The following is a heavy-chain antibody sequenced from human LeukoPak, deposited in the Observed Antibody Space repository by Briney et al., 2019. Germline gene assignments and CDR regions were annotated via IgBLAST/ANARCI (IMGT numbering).Heavy chain of an antibody. V-gene: IGHV3-23*01. CDR3: AQIGAVLIWSIDN. D-gene: IGHD3-10*01. CDR1: GFTFSSYA. J-gene: IGHJ4*02. CDR2: ISGNGGHT. Sequence: GGSLRLSCAASGFTFSSYAMSWVRQAPGKGLEWVSTISGNGGHTYYADFVKGQFTISRDNSKSAVYLQMNSLRADDTAVYYCAQIGAVLIWSIDNWGQGTLVTVSS.